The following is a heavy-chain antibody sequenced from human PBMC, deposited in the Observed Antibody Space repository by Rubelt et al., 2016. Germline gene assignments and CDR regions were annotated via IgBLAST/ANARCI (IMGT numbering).Heavy chain of an antibody. J-gene: IGHJ4*02. CDR2: ISAYNGNT. CDR1: GYTFTSYA. D-gene: IGHD6-13*01. Sequence: QVQLVQSGAAAKKPGASAKVSCKASGYTFTSYAMHWVRQAPGQRPEWMGWISAYNGNTNYAQKLQGRVTMTTDTSTSTGYMELRSLRSDDTAVYYCARVISGVEYSSSWHFDYWGQGTLVTVSS. CDR3: ARVISGVEYSSSWHFDY. V-gene: IGHV1-3*01.